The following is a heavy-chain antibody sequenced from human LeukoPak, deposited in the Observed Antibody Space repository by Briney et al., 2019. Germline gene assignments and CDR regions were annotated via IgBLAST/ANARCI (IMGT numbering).Heavy chain of an antibody. CDR2: IYTSGST. CDR3: PLSVWHDLEN. D-gene: IGHD3-3*01. V-gene: IGHV4-61*02. Sequence: SQTLSLTCTVSGGSISSGSYYWSWSRQPAGKGLEWIGRIYTSGSTNYNPSLKSRVTISVDTSKNQFSLKLSSVTAADTAVYYCPLSVWHDLENWGQGTLVTVSS. CDR1: GGSISSGSYY. J-gene: IGHJ4*02.